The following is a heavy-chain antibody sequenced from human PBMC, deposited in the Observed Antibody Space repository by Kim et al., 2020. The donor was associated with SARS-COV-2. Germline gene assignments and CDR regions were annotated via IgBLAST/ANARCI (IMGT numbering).Heavy chain of an antibody. J-gene: IGHJ4*01. CDR1: GGSISSHSLY. CDR3: ARHSGPYASSRFDY. Sequence: SETLSLTCSSSGGSISSHSLYWRWIRQPPGKGLEWIGSIYYSGNTYNSPSLKSRLTISVDTSKNQFSLRVNSVTGADTAVYYCARHSGPYASSRFDYSG. CDR2: IYYSGNT. D-gene: IGHD2-2*01. V-gene: IGHV4-39*01.